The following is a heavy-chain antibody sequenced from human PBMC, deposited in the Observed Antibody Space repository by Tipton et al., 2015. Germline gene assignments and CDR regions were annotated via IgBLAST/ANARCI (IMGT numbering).Heavy chain of an antibody. CDR3: AREGSGWYGAHA. V-gene: IGHV3-48*03. CDR2: ISSSGSTI. CDR1: GFTFSSYE. Sequence: SLRLSCAASGFTFSSYEMNWVRQAPGKGLEWVSYISSSGSTIYYADSVKGRFTISRDNAKNSLYLQMYSLRAEDTAVYYCAREGSGWYGAHAWGQGTLVTVSS. J-gene: IGHJ5*02. D-gene: IGHD6-19*01.